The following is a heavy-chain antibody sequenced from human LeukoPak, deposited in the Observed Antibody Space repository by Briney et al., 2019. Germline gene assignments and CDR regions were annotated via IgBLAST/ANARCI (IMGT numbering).Heavy chain of an antibody. CDR1: GFTFSSYG. V-gene: IGHV3-33*01. D-gene: IGHD5-18*01. CDR3: ARDLGLGGAMVNY. Sequence: GGSLSLSWVASGFTFSSYGMHWVRQAPGKGLEWVAVIWYDGSNKYYADSVKGRFTISRDNSKNTLYLQMNSLRAEDTAVYYCARDLGLGGAMVNYWGQGTMVTVSS. CDR2: IWYDGSNK. J-gene: IGHJ4*02.